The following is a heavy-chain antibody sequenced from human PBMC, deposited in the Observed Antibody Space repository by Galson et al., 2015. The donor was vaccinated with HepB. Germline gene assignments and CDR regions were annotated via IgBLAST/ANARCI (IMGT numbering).Heavy chain of an antibody. CDR1: GFTFSNYN. Sequence: SLRLSCAASGFTFSNYNMNWVRQAPGRGLEWVSSLSSGSSYIYYADSVKGRFTISRDNSKDSLYLQMISLRAEDTAVYYCARDRVTMPRGFIAHYFDYWGQGTLVTVSS. D-gene: IGHD3-10*01. CDR3: ARDRVTMPRGFIAHYFDY. J-gene: IGHJ4*02. V-gene: IGHV3-21*01. CDR2: LSSGSSYI.